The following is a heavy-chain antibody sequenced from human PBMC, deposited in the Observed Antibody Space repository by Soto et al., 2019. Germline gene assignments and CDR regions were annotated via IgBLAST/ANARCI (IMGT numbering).Heavy chain of an antibody. CDR2: ISSDGSNK. Sequence: APSGFTFSRYAIHWVRQAPGKGLEWVAVISSDGSNKYYVDSVKGRFTISRENSRNTLYLQMNSLRDEDAAMYYCARSRSGAVADSFDFWGQGTLVTVSS. J-gene: IGHJ4*02. V-gene: IGHV3-30*04. CDR3: ARSRSGAVADSFDF. D-gene: IGHD3-3*01. CDR1: GFTFSRYA.